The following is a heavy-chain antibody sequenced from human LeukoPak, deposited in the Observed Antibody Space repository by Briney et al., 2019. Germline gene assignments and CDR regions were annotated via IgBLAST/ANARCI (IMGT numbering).Heavy chain of an antibody. CDR2: ISGSVRST. CDR3: AKETSDSSGYFLDY. Sequence: GGSLRLSCAASGFTFSSYAMSWVRQAPGKGLEWVSSISGSVRSTYYADSVKGRFTISRDNSKNTVYLQMNSLRAGDTAVYYCAKETSDSSGYFLDYWGQGTLVSVSS. J-gene: IGHJ4*02. CDR1: GFTFSSYA. D-gene: IGHD3-22*01. V-gene: IGHV3-23*01.